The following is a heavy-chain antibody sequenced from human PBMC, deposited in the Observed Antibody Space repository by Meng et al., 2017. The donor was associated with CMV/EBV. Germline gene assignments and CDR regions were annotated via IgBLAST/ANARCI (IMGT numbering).Heavy chain of an antibody. CDR2: ISGSGGST. CDR1: GFTFSSYA. V-gene: IGHV3-23*01. Sequence: ETLSLTCAASGFTFSSYAMSWVRQAPGKGLEWVSAISGSGGSTYYADSVKGRFTISRDSSKNTLYLQMNSLRSEDTAVYYCARGTLSGMDVWGQGTTVTVSS. J-gene: IGHJ6*02. D-gene: IGHD2-2*01. CDR3: ARGTLSGMDV.